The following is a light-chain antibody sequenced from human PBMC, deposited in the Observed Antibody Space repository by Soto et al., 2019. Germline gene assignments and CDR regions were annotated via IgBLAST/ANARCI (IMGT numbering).Light chain of an antibody. CDR3: QQYGSSPHT. J-gene: IGKJ2*01. V-gene: IGKV3-20*01. CDR2: GAS. CDR1: QSVSSSY. Sequence: EIVLTQSPGTLSLSPGGRATLSCRASQSVSSSYLAWYQHKPGQAPRLLIYGASGRATGIPDRFSGSGSGTDFTLTISRLEPEDFAVYYCQQYGSSPHTCGQGTKLEIK.